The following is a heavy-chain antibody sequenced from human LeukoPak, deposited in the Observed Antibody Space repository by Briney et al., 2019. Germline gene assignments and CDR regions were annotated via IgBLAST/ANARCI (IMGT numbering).Heavy chain of an antibody. Sequence: SETLSLTCTVSGGSISSYYWSWIRQPPGKGLEWIGYIYYSGSTNYNPSLKSRVTISVDTSKNQFSLKLSSVTAADTAVYYCARHGGFYSNYGMDVWGQGTTVTVSS. CDR3: ARHGGFYSNYGMDV. CDR2: IYYSGST. J-gene: IGHJ6*02. D-gene: IGHD4-11*01. CDR1: GGSISSYY. V-gene: IGHV4-59*08.